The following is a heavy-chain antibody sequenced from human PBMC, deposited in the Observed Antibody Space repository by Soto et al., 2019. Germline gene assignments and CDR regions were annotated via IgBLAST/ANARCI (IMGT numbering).Heavy chain of an antibody. CDR3: ARDHSCGYEYGDYGDS. D-gene: IGHD4-17*01. J-gene: IGHJ5*01. CDR2: MHRNGGST. V-gene: IGHV3-20*04. Sequence: EVQLVESGGGVVRPGGSLRLACAVSGFSLDEYGMSWVRQAPGKGLEWVSGMHRNGGSTGYADSVKGRFTISRDDAKNSLYLQMNSLRAEDTAFYYCARDHSCGYEYGDYGDSWGHGTLVTVSS. CDR1: GFSLDEYG.